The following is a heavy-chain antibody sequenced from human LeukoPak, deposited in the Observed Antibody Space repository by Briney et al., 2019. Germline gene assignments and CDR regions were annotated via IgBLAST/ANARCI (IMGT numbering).Heavy chain of an antibody. Sequence: GGSLRLSCAASGFTFSTYAMNWVRQAPGKGLEWVSTISGIDTFYADSVKGRFTISRDNSKNTLYLQMISLRAEDTAVYYCTKDAPDSGGWFFFDSWGQGTLVTVSS. CDR1: GFTFSTYA. J-gene: IGHJ4*02. V-gene: IGHV3-23*01. CDR2: ISGIDT. D-gene: IGHD6-19*01. CDR3: TKDAPDSGGWFFFDS.